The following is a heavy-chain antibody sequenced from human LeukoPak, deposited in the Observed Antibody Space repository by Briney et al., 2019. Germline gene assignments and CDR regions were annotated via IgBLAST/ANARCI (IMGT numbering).Heavy chain of an antibody. Sequence: GGSLRLSCAASGFTFSRSAMSWVRQAPGKGLEWVSFISTEGGSTYYADSVKGRFTISRDNSMNTLYLKMNNVRAEETALYYCAKDWGHNWGQGTQVTVSS. CDR2: ISTEGGST. J-gene: IGHJ4*02. CDR3: AKDWGHN. V-gene: IGHV3-23*01. CDR1: GFTFSRSA. D-gene: IGHD3-16*01.